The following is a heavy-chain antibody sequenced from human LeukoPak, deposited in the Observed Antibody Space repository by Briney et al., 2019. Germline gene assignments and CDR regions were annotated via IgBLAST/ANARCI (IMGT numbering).Heavy chain of an antibody. CDR3: ARGFRDTAMVTRSYYFDY. J-gene: IGHJ4*02. D-gene: IGHD5-18*01. V-gene: IGHV4-59*02. CDR1: GNSVSGYY. CDR2: IYYSGST. Sequence: PSETLSLTCTVSGNSVSGYYWTWIRQPPGKGLEWIGYIYYSGSTNYNPSLKSRVTISVDTSKNQFSLKLSSVTAADTAVYYCARGFRDTAMVTRSYYFDYWGQGTLVTVSS.